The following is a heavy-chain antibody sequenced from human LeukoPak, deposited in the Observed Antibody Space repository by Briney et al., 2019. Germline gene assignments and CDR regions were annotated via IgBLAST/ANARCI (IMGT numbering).Heavy chain of an antibody. Sequence: ASVKVSCKASGYTFTGYYMHWVRQAPGQGLEWMGWINPNSGGTNYAQKFQGRVTMTRDKSIRTAYMELSRLRSEDTAVYYCATGGSDCSGGSCYSGYFDYWGQGTLVTVSS. J-gene: IGHJ4*02. CDR1: GYTFTGYY. CDR2: INPNSGGT. D-gene: IGHD2-15*01. V-gene: IGHV1-2*02. CDR3: ATGGSDCSGGSCYSGYFDY.